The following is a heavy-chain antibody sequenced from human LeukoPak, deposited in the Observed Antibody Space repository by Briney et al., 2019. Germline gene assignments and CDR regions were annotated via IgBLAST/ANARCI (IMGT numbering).Heavy chain of an antibody. CDR2: IYYSGST. V-gene: IGHV4-59*01. J-gene: IGHJ4*02. D-gene: IGHD2-15*01. CDR3: ARTVGNSFDY. Sequence: SETLSLTCTVSGASISSYYWSWIRQPPGKGLEWIGYIYYSGSTNYNPSLKSRVTISVDTSKNQFSLKLSSVTAADTAVYYCARTVGNSFDYWGQGTLVTVSS. CDR1: GASISSYY.